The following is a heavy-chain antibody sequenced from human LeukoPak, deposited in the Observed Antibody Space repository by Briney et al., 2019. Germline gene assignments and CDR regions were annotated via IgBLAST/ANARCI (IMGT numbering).Heavy chain of an antibody. CDR2: IYYSGST. CDR3: AREPIAAAGPFEP. D-gene: IGHD6-13*01. V-gene: IGHV4-59*01. J-gene: IGHJ5*02. Sequence: PSETLSLTCTVSGGSISSYYWSWIRQPPGKGLEWIGYIYYSGSTNYNPSLKSRVTISVDTSKNQFSLKLSSVTAADTAVYYCAREPIAAAGPFEPWGQGTLVTVSS. CDR1: GGSISSYY.